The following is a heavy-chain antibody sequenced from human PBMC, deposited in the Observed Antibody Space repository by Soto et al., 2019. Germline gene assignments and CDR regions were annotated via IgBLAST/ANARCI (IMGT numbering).Heavy chain of an antibody. CDR1: GFTVSNNY. J-gene: IGHJ2*01. Sequence: PGGSLRLSCAASGFTVSNNYMSWVRQAPGKGLEWVSVIYSGGSTYYAGSVKGRFTISRDNSKNTLYLQMNSLRAEDTAVYYCAKGTPLYITSHNWYFDLWGRGTLVTVSS. D-gene: IGHD2-2*01. CDR3: AKGTPLYITSHNWYFDL. V-gene: IGHV3-53*01. CDR2: IYSGGST.